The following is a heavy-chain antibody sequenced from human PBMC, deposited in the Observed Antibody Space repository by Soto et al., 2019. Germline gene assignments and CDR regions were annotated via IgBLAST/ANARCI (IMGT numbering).Heavy chain of an antibody. D-gene: IGHD3-22*01. CDR1: GGSISSGGYY. V-gene: IGHV4-31*03. J-gene: IGHJ4*02. CDR2: IYYSGST. Sequence: HSETLSLTCTVSGGSISSGGYYWSWIRQHPGKGLEWIGYIYYSGSTYYNPSLKSRVTISVDTSKNQFSLKLSSVTAADTAVYYCARGYYYDSSGYSTSGFDYWGQGTLVTVSS. CDR3: ARGYYYDSSGYSTSGFDY.